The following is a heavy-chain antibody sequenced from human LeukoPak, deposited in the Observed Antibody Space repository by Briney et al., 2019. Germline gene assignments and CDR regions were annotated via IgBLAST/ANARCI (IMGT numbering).Heavy chain of an antibody. D-gene: IGHD2-15*01. CDR1: GFTFSSYA. V-gene: IGHV3-30-3*01. CDR2: ISYDGSNK. J-gene: IGHJ3*02. Sequence: GGSLRLSCAASGFTFSSYAMHWVRQAPGKGLEWVAVISYDGSNKYYADSVEGRFTISRDNSKNTLYLQMNSLRAEDTAVYYCARGGGGHDAFDIWGQGTMVTVSS. CDR3: ARGGGGHDAFDI.